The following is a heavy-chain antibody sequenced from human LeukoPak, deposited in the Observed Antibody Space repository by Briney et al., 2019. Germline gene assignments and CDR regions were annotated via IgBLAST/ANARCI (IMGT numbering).Heavy chain of an antibody. Sequence: PGGSLRLSCAASGFTFSSYGMHWVRQAPGKGLEWVAVIWYDGSNKYYTDSVKGRFTISRDNAKNSLYLQMNSLRAEDMAVYYCARDLYYDGSGGDLWGRGTLVTVSS. V-gene: IGHV3-33*01. J-gene: IGHJ2*01. D-gene: IGHD3-22*01. CDR2: IWYDGSNK. CDR3: ARDLYYDGSGGDL. CDR1: GFTFSSYG.